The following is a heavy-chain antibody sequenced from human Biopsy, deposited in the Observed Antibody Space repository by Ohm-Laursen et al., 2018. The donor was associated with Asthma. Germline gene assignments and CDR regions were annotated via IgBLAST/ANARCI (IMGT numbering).Heavy chain of an antibody. Sequence: GASEKPSCKVSGYIFIVFAIHWVRQAPRHRLEWKGLVNTGKGDTKYSQKFQGRVTITRDTSASSAYMELRSLLSEDTSTYYCARTYYDFLTGQVKDVFGVWGQGTMVTVSS. CDR3: ARTYYDFLTGQVKDVFGV. J-gene: IGHJ3*01. CDR2: VNTGKGDT. D-gene: IGHD3-9*01. V-gene: IGHV1-3*04. CDR1: GYIFIVFA.